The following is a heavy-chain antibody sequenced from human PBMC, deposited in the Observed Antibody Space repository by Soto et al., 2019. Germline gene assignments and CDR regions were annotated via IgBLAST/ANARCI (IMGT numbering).Heavy chain of an antibody. V-gene: IGHV3-23*01. J-gene: IGHJ4*02. CDR1: GFSFSNYA. CDR3: AKGLVPAAKTSLNDY. D-gene: IGHD2-2*01. Sequence: WGSLRLSCAASGFSFSNYAMTWVRQAPGKGLEWVSTTSDNGGSTYYADSVKGRFTISRDNSKKTLYLQMNSLRSEDTAVYYCAKGLVPAAKTSLNDYWGQGTLVTVSS. CDR2: TSDNGGST.